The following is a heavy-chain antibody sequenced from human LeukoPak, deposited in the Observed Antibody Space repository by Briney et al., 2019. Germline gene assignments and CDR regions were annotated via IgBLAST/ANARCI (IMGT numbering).Heavy chain of an antibody. D-gene: IGHD6-13*01. CDR1: GGSISSYY. V-gene: IGHV4-4*07. CDR3: ARGGSFPIAAAGEFDY. J-gene: IGHJ4*02. CDR2: IYTSGST. Sequence: SETLSLTCTVSGGSISSYYWSWIRQPAGKGLEWIGRIYTSGSTNYNPSLKSRVTISVDTSKNQFSLKLSSVTAADTAVYYCARGGSFPIAAAGEFDYWGQGTLVTVSS.